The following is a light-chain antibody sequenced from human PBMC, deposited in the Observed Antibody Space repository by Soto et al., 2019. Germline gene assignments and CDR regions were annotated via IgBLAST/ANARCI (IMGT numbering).Light chain of an antibody. CDR2: DTF. J-gene: IGKJ1*01. CDR3: QQYDRSKT. V-gene: IGKV3-20*01. CDR1: ESVSNNW. Sequence: VLTQSPGTLSLSPGERATLSCRASESVSNNWLAWYQQKPGQTPRLVIYDTFRRATGIPDRFSGSGSGTDFTLTISRLEPEDFAVYYCQQYDRSKTFGQGTKVEIK.